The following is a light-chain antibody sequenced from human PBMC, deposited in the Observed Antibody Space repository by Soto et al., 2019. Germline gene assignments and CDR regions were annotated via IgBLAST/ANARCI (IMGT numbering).Light chain of an antibody. CDR3: LQDYDFPSP. V-gene: IGKV1-6*01. CDR2: AAS. CDR1: QDIRVD. Sequence: AIQMTQSPPSLSASVGDRVIITCRASQDIRVDVGWLQQRPGHAPNLLIYAASTLHTGVPSTFTGSGSGTDFTLTINDLQPGNVATYFCLQDYDFPSPFGQGTKVDIK. J-gene: IGKJ2*01.